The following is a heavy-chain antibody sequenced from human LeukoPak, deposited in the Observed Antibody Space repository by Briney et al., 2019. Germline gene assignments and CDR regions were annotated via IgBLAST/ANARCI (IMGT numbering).Heavy chain of an antibody. CDR3: ARGAYYYDSSGYNFDY. CDR2: MNPNSGNT. D-gene: IGHD3-22*01. CDR1: GYTFTSYD. V-gene: IGHV1-8*01. J-gene: IGHJ4*02. Sequence: GASVKVSCKASGYTFTSYDVNWVRQATGQGLEWMGWMNPNSGNTGYAQKFQGRVTMTRNTSISTAYMELSSLRSEDTAVYYCARGAYYYDSSGYNFDYWGQGTLVTVSS.